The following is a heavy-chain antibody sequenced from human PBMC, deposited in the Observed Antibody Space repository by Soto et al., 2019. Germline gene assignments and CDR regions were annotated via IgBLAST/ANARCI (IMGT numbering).Heavy chain of an antibody. V-gene: IGHV4-39*01. D-gene: IGHD6-13*01. CDR1: GGSISSSSYY. Sequence: QLQLQESGPGLVNPSETLSLTCTVSGGSISSSSYYWGWIRQPPGKGLEWIGSIYYSGSTYYNPSLKSRVTISVDTSKNQFSLKLSSVTAADTAVYYCARRGRIAAERFDYWGQGTLVTVSS. J-gene: IGHJ4*02. CDR2: IYYSGST. CDR3: ARRGRIAAERFDY.